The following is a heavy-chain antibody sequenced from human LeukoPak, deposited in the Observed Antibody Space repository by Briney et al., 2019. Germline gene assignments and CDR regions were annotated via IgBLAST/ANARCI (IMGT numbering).Heavy chain of an antibody. D-gene: IGHD2-15*01. CDR1: GGSISSSSYC. V-gene: IGHV4-39*01. Sequence: SETLSLTCTVSGGSISSSSYCWGWIRQPPGKGLEWIGSICFSESTYSNPSFKSRVTISVATSEKQFSLKLNSVTAADTAVYYCARHGANCSGGSCSSVPSYYYGMDVWGQGTTVTV. CDR2: ICFSEST. CDR3: ARHGANCSGGSCSSVPSYYYGMDV. J-gene: IGHJ6*02.